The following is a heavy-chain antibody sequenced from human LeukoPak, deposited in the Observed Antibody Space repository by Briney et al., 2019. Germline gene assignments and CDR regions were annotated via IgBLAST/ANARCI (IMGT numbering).Heavy chain of an antibody. Sequence: PSETLSLTCTVSGGSVSSGSYYWSWIRQHPGKGLEWIAYIFYSGSTYYNPSLKSRLTMSVDTSKNQFSLKLSSVTAADTAVYFCARGGYDSSGHGGYFDYWGQGTLVTVSS. D-gene: IGHD3-22*01. CDR1: GGSVSSGSYY. J-gene: IGHJ4*02. CDR3: ARGGYDSSGHGGYFDY. V-gene: IGHV4-31*03. CDR2: IFYSGST.